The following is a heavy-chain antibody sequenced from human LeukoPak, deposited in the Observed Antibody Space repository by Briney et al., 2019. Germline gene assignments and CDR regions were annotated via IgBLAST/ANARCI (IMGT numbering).Heavy chain of an antibody. CDR2: INHSGST. CDR3: ARGENTYYYDSSLYYFDY. D-gene: IGHD3-22*01. Sequence: PSETLSLTCAVYGGSFSGYYWSWIRQPPGKGLEWIGEINHSGSTNYNPSLKSRVTISVDTSKNQFSLKLSSVTAADTAVYYCARGENTYYYDSSLYYFDYWGQGTLVTVSS. J-gene: IGHJ4*02. V-gene: IGHV4-34*01. CDR1: GGSFSGYY.